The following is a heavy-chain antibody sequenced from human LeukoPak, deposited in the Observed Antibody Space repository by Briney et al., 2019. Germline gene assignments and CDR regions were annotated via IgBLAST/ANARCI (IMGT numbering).Heavy chain of an antibody. CDR2: IYYSGST. D-gene: IGHD3-9*01. V-gene: IGHV4-39*07. CDR3: ARLRRTDILTGYYENYYYYYMDV. Sequence: PSETLSLTCTVSGGSISSSSYYWGWIRQPPGKGLEWIGSIYYSGSTYCNPSLKSRVTMSVDTSKNQFSLKLSSVTAADTAVYYCARLRRTDILTGYYENYYYYYMDVWGKGTTVTVSS. CDR1: GGSISSSSYY. J-gene: IGHJ6*03.